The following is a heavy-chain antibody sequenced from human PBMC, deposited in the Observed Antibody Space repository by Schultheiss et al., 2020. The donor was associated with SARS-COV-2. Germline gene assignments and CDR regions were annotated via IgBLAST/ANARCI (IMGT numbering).Heavy chain of an antibody. Sequence: GESLKISCAASGFTFSSYGMHWVRQAPGKGLEWVAVIWYDGSNKYYADSVKGRFTISRDNSKNTLYLQMNSLRAEDTAVYYCARDAYDSLYYYYMDVWGKGTTVTVSS. D-gene: IGHD5-12*01. J-gene: IGHJ6*03. CDR1: GFTFSSYG. CDR2: IWYDGSNK. V-gene: IGHV3-33*01. CDR3: ARDAYDSLYYYYMDV.